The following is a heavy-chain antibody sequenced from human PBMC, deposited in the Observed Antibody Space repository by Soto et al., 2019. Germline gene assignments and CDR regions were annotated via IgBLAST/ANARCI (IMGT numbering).Heavy chain of an antibody. CDR3: ARDQANYGMDV. J-gene: IGHJ6*02. CDR2: MNPNSANT. CDR1: GYTFTSSV. Sequence: GASVKVSCKASGYTFTSSVINWVRKDTGQGLEWMGWMNPNSANTDYAQKFQGRVTMTRNTSISTAYMELSSLRSEDTAVYYCARDQANYGMDVWGQGTTVTVSS. V-gene: IGHV1-8*02.